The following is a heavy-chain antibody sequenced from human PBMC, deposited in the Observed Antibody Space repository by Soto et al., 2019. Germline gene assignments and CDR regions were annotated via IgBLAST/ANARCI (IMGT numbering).Heavy chain of an antibody. CDR1: GFSFDDYA. J-gene: IGHJ4*02. V-gene: IGHV3-9*01. D-gene: IGHD6-13*01. Sequence: EVQLVESGGGLAQPGRSLRLSCAASGFSFDDYAMHWVRQPPGKGLEWVSSISWNSGNIAYADSVKGRFTISRDNAKNSLYLQMNSLRAEDTAWYYCAKGRSGYSSTWADDWGQGTLVTVSS. CDR2: ISWNSGNI. CDR3: AKGRSGYSSTWADD.